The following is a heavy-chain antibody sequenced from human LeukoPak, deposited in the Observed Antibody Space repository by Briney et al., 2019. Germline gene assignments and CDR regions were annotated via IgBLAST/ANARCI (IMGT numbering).Heavy chain of an antibody. CDR2: IWYDGSNK. V-gene: IGHV3-33*01. CDR3: ARDPTVQIVGSYFDY. CDR1: GFTVSSYG. J-gene: IGHJ4*02. Sequence: PGGSLRLSCAASGFTVSSYGMHWVRQAPGKGLEWVAVIWYDGSNKYYADSVKGRFTISRDNSKNTLYLQMNSLRVEDTAVYYCARDPTVQIVGSYFDYWGQGTLVTVSS. D-gene: IGHD1-1*01.